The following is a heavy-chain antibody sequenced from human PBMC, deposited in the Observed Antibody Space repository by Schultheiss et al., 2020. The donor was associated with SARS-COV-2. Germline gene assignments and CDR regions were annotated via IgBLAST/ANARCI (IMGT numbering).Heavy chain of an antibody. V-gene: IGHV4-59*01. CDR3: ARGCSGGSCYLNGYGMDV. CDR2: IYYSGST. Sequence: SETLSLTCTVSGGSISSYYWSWIRQPPGKGLEWIGYIYYSGSTNYNPSLKSRVTISVDTSKNQFSLKLSSVTAADTAVYYCARGCSGGSCYLNGYGMDVWGQGTTVTVSS. CDR1: GGSISSYY. J-gene: IGHJ6*02. D-gene: IGHD2-15*01.